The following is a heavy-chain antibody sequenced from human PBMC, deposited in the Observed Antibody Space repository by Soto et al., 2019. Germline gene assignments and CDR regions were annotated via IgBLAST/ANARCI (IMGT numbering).Heavy chain of an antibody. V-gene: IGHV4-30-2*01. CDR2: IYHSRST. Sequence: SDTLSPICAVSGSSISSGGYSWSWIRQPRGKGLEWIGYIYHSRSTYYDPFLKSRVTLSGDRSKNQFALKLTSVTPADTGGYYCARGAWCGGNSKWLDPWGQATLVTVSS. J-gene: IGHJ5*02. CDR1: GSSISSGGYS. D-gene: IGHD2-21*02. CDR3: ARGAWCGGNSKWLDP.